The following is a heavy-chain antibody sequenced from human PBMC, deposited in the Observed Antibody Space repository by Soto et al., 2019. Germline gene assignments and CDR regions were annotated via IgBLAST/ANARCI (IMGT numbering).Heavy chain of an antibody. V-gene: IGHV1-3*01. D-gene: IGHD3-16*01. CDR3: ARGDFLTYDDY. CDR2: INAGNGNT. Sequence: QVQLVQSGAEVKKPWASVKVSCKASGYTFTSYAMHWVRQAPGQRLEWMGWINAGNGNTKYSQKFQGRVTITRDTSASTAYMELSSLRSEDTAVYYCARGDFLTYDDYWGQGTLVTVSS. CDR1: GYTFTSYA. J-gene: IGHJ4*02.